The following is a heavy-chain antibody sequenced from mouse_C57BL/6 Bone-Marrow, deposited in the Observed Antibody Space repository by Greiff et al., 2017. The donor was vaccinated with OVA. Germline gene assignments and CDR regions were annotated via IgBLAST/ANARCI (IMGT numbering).Heavy chain of an antibody. CDR1: GYTFTEYT. D-gene: IGHD2-1*01. CDR2: FYPGSGSI. J-gene: IGHJ2*01. CDR3: ARWGGNYVDFDY. V-gene: IGHV1-62-2*01. Sequence: VKLVESGAELVKPGASVKLSCKASGYTFTEYTIHWVKQRSGQGLEWIGWFYPGSGSIKYNEKFKDKATLTADKSSSTVYMELSRLTSEDSAVYFCARWGGNYVDFDYWGQGTTLTVSS.